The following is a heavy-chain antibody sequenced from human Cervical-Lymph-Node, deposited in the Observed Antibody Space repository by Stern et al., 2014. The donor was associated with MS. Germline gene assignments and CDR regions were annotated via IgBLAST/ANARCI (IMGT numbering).Heavy chain of an antibody. CDR3: ARLVMTGAFDI. V-gene: IGHV5-51*04. CDR1: GYNFTTYW. J-gene: IGHJ3*02. D-gene: IGHD2-21*02. Sequence: VQLVQSGVEVKKPGESLKISCKGSGYNFTTYWIGWVRQMPGKGLEWMGIIYPGDSDIRYSPSFQAQVTISADKPIRTAYMQWNSLKASDPAMYYCARLVMTGAFDIWGQGTMVTASS. CDR2: IYPGDSDI.